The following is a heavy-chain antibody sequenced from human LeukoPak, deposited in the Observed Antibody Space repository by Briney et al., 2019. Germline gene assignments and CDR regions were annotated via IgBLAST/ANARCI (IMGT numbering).Heavy chain of an antibody. V-gene: IGHV4-59*08. CDR2: IYYSGST. Sequence: SETLSLTCTVSGGTISSYYWSWIRQPPGKGLEWIGYIYYSGSTNYNPSLKSRVTISVDTSKNQFSLKLSSVTAADTAVYYCARHSSGWTHPVYWGQGTLVTVSS. CDR3: ARHSSGWTHPVY. J-gene: IGHJ4*02. D-gene: IGHD6-19*01. CDR1: GGTISSYY.